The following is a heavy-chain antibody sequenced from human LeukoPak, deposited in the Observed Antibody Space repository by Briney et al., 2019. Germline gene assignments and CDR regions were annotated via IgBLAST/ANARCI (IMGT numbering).Heavy chain of an antibody. Sequence: GGSLRLSCAASGFTFSSYAMHWVRQAPGKGLEWVAVISYDGSNKYYADSVKGRFTISRDNSKNTLYLQMNSLRAEDTAVYYCAREIIVVVAAFDLWGRGTLVTVSS. CDR1: GFTFSSYA. D-gene: IGHD2-15*01. J-gene: IGHJ2*01. CDR3: AREIIVVVAAFDL. CDR2: ISYDGSNK. V-gene: IGHV3-30-3*01.